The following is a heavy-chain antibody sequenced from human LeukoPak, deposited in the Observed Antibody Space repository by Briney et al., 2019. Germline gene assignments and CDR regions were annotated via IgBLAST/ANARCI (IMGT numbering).Heavy chain of an antibody. D-gene: IGHD3-22*01. J-gene: IGHJ4*02. CDR3: VKDLSYESSGSGFDQ. Sequence: GGSLRLSCAASGFIFADYTMHWVRQAPGKTLEWVSLISWDSTTYYTDSLKGRFTISRDNSKNSLYLQMDTLRSEDTAFYYCVKDLSYESSGSGFDQWGQGALVTVSS. CDR2: ISWDSTT. CDR1: GFIFADYT. V-gene: IGHV3-43*01.